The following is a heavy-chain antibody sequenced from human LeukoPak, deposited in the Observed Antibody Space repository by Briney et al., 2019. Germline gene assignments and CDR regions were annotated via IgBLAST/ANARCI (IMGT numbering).Heavy chain of an antibody. V-gene: IGHV4-30-2*01. CDR1: GGSISSGGYS. CDR3: AREVVRGSIGYFDY. D-gene: IGHD3-10*01. Sequence: SQTLSLTCAGSGGSISSGGYSWSWIRQPPGKGLELIGYIYHSGSTYYNPSLKSRVTISVDRSKNQFSLKLSSVTAADTAVYYCAREVVRGSIGYFDYWGQGTLVTVSS. J-gene: IGHJ4*02. CDR2: IYHSGST.